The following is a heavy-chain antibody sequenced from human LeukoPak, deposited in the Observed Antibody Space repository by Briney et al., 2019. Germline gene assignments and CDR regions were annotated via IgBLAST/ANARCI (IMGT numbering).Heavy chain of an antibody. CDR1: GYTFTSYD. CDR3: ARVRSGSRRGYCSGGSCYPFDY. D-gene: IGHD2-15*01. Sequence: GASVKVSCKASGYTFTSYDINWVRQATGQGLEWMGWMNPNSGNTGYAQKFQGRVTMTRNTSISTAYMELSSLRSEDTAVYYCARVRSGSRRGYCSGGSCYPFDYWGQGTLVTVYS. V-gene: IGHV1-8*01. J-gene: IGHJ4*02. CDR2: MNPNSGNT.